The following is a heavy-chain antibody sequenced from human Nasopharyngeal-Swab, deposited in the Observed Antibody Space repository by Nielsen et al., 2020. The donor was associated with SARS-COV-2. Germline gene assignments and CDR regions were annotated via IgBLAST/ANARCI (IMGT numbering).Heavy chain of an antibody. CDR2: ISYDGSNK. CDR1: GFTFSSYG. J-gene: IGHJ4*02. CDR3: ARGASYYDSSGYAFDY. Sequence: GESLKISCAASGFTFSSYGMHWVRQAPGKGLEWVAVISYDGSNKYYADSVKGRFTISRGNSKNTLYLQMNSLRAEDTAVYYCARGASYYDSSGYAFDYWGQGTLVTVSS. D-gene: IGHD3-22*01. V-gene: IGHV3-30*03.